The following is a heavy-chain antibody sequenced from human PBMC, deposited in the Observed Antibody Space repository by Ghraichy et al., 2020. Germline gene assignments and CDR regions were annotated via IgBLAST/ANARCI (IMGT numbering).Heavy chain of an antibody. CDR2: LRQDGGEK. V-gene: IGHV3-7*03. CDR3: VRVDNWDFDY. CDR1: GFTFSGYW. J-gene: IGHJ4*02. Sequence: GGSLRLSCAASGFTFSGYWMSWVRQASGKGLEWVASLRQDGGEKYYVDSVRGRFTISRDNAENSLYLQMNSLRAEDTAVYYCVRVDNWDFDYWGQGTLVTVSS. D-gene: IGHD1-1*01.